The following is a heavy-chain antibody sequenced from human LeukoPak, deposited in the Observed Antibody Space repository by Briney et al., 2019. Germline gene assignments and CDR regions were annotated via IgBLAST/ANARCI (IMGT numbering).Heavy chain of an antibody. D-gene: IGHD3-10*01. CDR2: INPNNGST. CDR1: GYTFTGYY. CDR3: VREGMGSGNYYADY. Sequence: ASVKVSCKASGYTFTGYYMHWVRQAPGQGLQWMGWINPNNGSTYYAQKFQGRVTMTRDTSISTGYMELSKLRSDDTAVYYCVREGMGSGNYYADYWGQGTLVTVSS. J-gene: IGHJ4*02. V-gene: IGHV1-2*02.